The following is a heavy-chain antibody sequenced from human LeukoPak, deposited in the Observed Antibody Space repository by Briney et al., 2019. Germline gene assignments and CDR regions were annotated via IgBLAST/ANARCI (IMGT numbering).Heavy chain of an antibody. Sequence: GGSLRFSCAASGFTFDDYGMSWVRQAPGKGLEWVSGINWNGGSTGYADSVKGRFTISRDNAKNSLYLQMNSLRAEDTALYYCARGRLRGYYYYYYMDVWGKGTTVTVSS. J-gene: IGHJ6*03. V-gene: IGHV3-20*04. CDR3: ARGRLRGYYYYYYMDV. CDR2: INWNGGST. D-gene: IGHD4-17*01. CDR1: GFTFDDYG.